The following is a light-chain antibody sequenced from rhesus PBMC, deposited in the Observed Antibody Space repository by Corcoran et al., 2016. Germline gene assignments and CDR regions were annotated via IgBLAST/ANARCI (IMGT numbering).Light chain of an antibody. Sequence: DIQMTQSPSSLSASVGDTVTITCRASQGISSYLNWFPPKPWKAPKLLIYDASSFESGVPSRFNGSGSGTDFTLTISSLQPEDFAAYYCLQHNSYPYSFGQGTKVEIK. CDR3: LQHNSYPYS. V-gene: IGKV1-28*03. CDR2: DAS. CDR1: QGISSY. J-gene: IGKJ2*01.